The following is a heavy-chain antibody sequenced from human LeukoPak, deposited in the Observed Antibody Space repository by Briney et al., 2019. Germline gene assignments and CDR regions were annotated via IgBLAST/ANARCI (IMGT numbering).Heavy chain of an antibody. CDR2: ISAYNGNT. CDR1: GGTFSSYA. V-gene: IGHV1-18*01. Sequence: ASVKVSCKASGGTFSSYAISWVRQAPGQGLEWMGWISAYNGNTNYAQKLQGRVTMTTDTSTSTAYMELRSLRSDDTAVYYCARAGVNYYDSSEFDYWGQGTLVTVSS. CDR3: ARAGVNYYDSSEFDY. J-gene: IGHJ4*02. D-gene: IGHD3-22*01.